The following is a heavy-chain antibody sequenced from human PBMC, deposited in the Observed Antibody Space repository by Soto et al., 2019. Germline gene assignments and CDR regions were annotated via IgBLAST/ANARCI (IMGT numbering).Heavy chain of an antibody. CDR1: GGTFSSYA. Sequence: ASVKVSCKASGGTFSSYAISWVRQAPGQRLEWMGGIIPIFGTANYAQKFQGRVTITADESTSTAYMELSSLRSEDTAVYYCARDDYDYIWGSYRNHFDYWGQGTLVTVS. CDR2: IIPIFGTA. D-gene: IGHD3-16*01. V-gene: IGHV1-69*13. J-gene: IGHJ4*02. CDR3: ARDDYDYIWGSYRNHFDY.